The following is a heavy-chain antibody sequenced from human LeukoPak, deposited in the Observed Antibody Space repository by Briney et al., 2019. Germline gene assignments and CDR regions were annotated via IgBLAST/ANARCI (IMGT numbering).Heavy chain of an antibody. CDR2: INTGNGNT. J-gene: IGHJ4*02. CDR1: GYTFTNFA. CDR3: VSEGTYCGGDCYSFESGYFDY. V-gene: IGHV1-3*04. D-gene: IGHD2-21*02. Sequence: ASVNVSFKASGYTFTNFAMHWVRQAPGQRLEWMGWINTGNGNTKYSHKFQGRVTITRETSATTAYMELSSLRSEDTAVYYCVSEGTYCGGDCYSFESGYFDYWGQGTLVTVSS.